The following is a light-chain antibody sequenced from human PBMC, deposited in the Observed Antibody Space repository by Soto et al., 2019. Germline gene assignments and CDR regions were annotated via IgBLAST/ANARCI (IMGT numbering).Light chain of an antibody. CDR1: SSDVGGYNY. Sequence: QSVLTQPASVSGSPGQSITISCTGTSSDVGGYNYVSWYQQHPGRAPELMIYDVSNRPSGVSNRFSGSKSGNTASLTISGLQAEDEADYYCSSYTSSRTLYVFGTGTKVT. J-gene: IGLJ1*01. V-gene: IGLV2-14*01. CDR3: SSYTSSRTLYV. CDR2: DVS.